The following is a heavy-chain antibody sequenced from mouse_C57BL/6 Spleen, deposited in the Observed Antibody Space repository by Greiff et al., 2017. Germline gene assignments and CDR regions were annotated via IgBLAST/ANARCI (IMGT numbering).Heavy chain of an antibody. CDR2: IDPADSYT. V-gene: IGHV1-69*01. CDR3: ARGDDGSSYLTFDY. Sequence: QVQLQQPGAELVMPGASVKLSCKASGYTFTSYWMHWVKQRPGQGLEWIGEIDPADSYTNYNQKFKGKSTLTVDKSSSTAYMQLSSQTSEDSAVYYCARGDDGSSYLTFDYWGQGTTLTVSS. D-gene: IGHD1-1*01. J-gene: IGHJ2*01. CDR1: GYTFTSYW.